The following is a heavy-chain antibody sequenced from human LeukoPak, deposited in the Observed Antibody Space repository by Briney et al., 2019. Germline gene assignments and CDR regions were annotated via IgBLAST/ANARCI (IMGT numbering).Heavy chain of an antibody. J-gene: IGHJ4*02. CDR1: GFTFDDYA. D-gene: IGHD4-17*01. CDR2: ISWNSGSI. V-gene: IGHV3-9*01. CDR3: AKGGLRDYYFDY. Sequence: PGGSLRLSCAASGFTFDDYAMHWVRQAPGKGLEWVSGISWNSGSIGYADSVKGRFTISRDNAKNSLYLQMNSLRAEDTALYYCAKGGLRDYYFDYWGQGTLVTVSS.